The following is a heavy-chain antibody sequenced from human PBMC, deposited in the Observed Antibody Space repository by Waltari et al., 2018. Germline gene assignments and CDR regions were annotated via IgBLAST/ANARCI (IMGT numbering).Heavy chain of an antibody. CDR2: IYHSGST. CDR3: AREYSSGWYRPQNWFDP. V-gene: IGHV4-38-2*02. D-gene: IGHD6-19*01. CDR1: GYSISSGYY. Sequence: QVQLQESGPGLVKPSETLSLTCTVSGYSISSGYYWGWIRQPPGKGLEWTGSIYHSGSTYYNPSLKSRVTISVDTSKNQFSLKLSSVTAADTAVYYCAREYSSGWYRPQNWFDPWGQGTLVTVSS. J-gene: IGHJ5*02.